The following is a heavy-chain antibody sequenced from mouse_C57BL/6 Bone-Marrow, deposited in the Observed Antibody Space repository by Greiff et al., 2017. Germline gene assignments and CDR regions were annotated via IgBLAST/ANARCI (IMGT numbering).Heavy chain of an antibody. V-gene: IGHV1-55*01. D-gene: IGHD4-1*01. J-gene: IGHJ2*01. CDR3: ARSGPLGRSFDY. CDR2: IYPGSGST. CDR1: GYTFTSYW. Sequence: QVQLQQPGAELVKPGASVKMSCKASGYTFTSYWITWVKQRPGQGLEWIGDIYPGSGSTNYNEKFKGKAILTVDTSSNTAYMQLRSLTSEDSAVFYCARSGPLGRSFDYWGQGTTLTVSS.